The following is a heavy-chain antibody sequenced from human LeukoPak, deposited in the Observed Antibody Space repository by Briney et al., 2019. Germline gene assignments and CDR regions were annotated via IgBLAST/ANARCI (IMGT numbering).Heavy chain of an antibody. CDR2: ISSSSSYI. J-gene: IGHJ4*02. Sequence: GGSLRLSCAASGFTFSSYSMNWVRQAPGKGLEWVSSISSSSSYIYYADSVKGRFTISRDNAKNSLNLQMNSLRAEDTAVYYCAKGAEWLTRPLRDYWGQGTLVTVSS. CDR1: GFTFSSYS. V-gene: IGHV3-21*01. CDR3: AKGAEWLTRPLRDY. D-gene: IGHD6-19*01.